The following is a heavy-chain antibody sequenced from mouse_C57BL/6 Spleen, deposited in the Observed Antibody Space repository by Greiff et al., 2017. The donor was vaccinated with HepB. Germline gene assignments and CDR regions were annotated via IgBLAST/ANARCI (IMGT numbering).Heavy chain of an antibody. J-gene: IGHJ4*01. CDR2: ISDGGSYT. CDR3: ARDRGFYAMDD. CDR1: GFTFSSYA. V-gene: IGHV5-4*01. D-gene: IGHD3-1*01. Sequence: EVQLVESGGGLVKPGGSLKLSCAASGFTFSSYAMSWVRQTPEKRLEWVATISDGGSYTYYPDNVKGRFTISRDNAKNNLYLQMSHLKSEDTAMYYCARDRGFYAMDDWGQGTSVTVSS.